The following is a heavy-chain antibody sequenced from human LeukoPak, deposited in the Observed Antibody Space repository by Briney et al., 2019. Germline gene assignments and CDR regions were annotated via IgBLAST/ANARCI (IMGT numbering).Heavy chain of an antibody. D-gene: IGHD3-10*01. J-gene: IGHJ1*01. V-gene: IGHV3-30*02. CDR1: GFTFSSYG. Sequence: PGGSLRLSCAASGFTFSSYGMHWVRQAPRKGLEWVAYIQNDGSNEQYADSVKGRFSISRDSSKNILYLQMNSLRAEDTAVYYCAKSLWFGELLLYFQHWGQGTLVTVSS. CDR2: IQNDGSNE. CDR3: AKSLWFGELLLYFQH.